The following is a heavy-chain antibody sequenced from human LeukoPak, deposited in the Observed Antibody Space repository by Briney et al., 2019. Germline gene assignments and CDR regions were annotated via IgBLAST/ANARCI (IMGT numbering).Heavy chain of an antibody. Sequence: PSETLSLTCTVSGGSISSGSYYWSWIRQPAGKGLEWIGRIYTSGSTNYNPSLKSRVTTSVDTSKNQISLKLSSVTAADTAVYYCARYSSSWFFDYWGQGTLVTVSS. CDR1: GGSISSGSYY. CDR3: ARYSSSWFFDY. V-gene: IGHV4-61*02. CDR2: IYTSGST. D-gene: IGHD6-13*01. J-gene: IGHJ4*02.